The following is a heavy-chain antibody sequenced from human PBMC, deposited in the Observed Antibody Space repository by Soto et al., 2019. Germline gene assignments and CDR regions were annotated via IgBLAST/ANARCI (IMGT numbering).Heavy chain of an antibody. CDR3: AHLNGGRYYFDY. CDR2: IYWDDDK. V-gene: IGHV2-5*02. CDR1: GFYLSTSGVG. J-gene: IGHJ4*02. Sequence: QIILKESDPTLVKPTQTLTLTCTFSGFYLSTSGVGVGWIRQPPGKALEWLALIYWDDDKRYSPSLRSRLTITKDTSKHRVVLTMTNMDPVETATYSCAHLNGGRYYFDYWGQGTLSPSPQ. D-gene: IGHD2-8*01.